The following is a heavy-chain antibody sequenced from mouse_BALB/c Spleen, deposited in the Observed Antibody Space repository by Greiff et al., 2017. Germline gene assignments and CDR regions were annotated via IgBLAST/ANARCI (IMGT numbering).Heavy chain of an antibody. CDR2: ISSGSSTI. V-gene: IGHV5-17*02. Sequence: EVHLVESGGGLVQPGGSRKLSCAASGFTFSSFGMHWVRQAPEKGLEWVAYISSGSSTIYYADTVKGRFTISRDNPKNTLFLQMTSLRSEDTAMYYCARGGNYVMDYWGQGTSVTVSS. CDR1: GFTFSSFG. D-gene: IGHD2-1*01. J-gene: IGHJ4*01. CDR3: ARGGNYVMDY.